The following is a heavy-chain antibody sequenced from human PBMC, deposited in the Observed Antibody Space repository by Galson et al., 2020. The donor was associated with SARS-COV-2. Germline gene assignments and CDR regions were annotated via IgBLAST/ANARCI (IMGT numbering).Heavy chain of an antibody. CDR1: GYTLTELS. D-gene: IGHD3-10*01. CDR2: FDPDDGET. V-gene: IGHV1-24*01. Sequence: ASVKVSCKVSGYTLTELSMHWVRQAPGKGLEWMGGFDPDDGETIYAQKFQGRVTMTEDTSTDTAYMELSSLRSEDTAVYYCATAPLLTMVRGVVTGAAEKYNWFDPWGQGTLVTVSS. CDR3: ATAPLLTMVRGVVTGAAEKYNWFDP. J-gene: IGHJ5*02.